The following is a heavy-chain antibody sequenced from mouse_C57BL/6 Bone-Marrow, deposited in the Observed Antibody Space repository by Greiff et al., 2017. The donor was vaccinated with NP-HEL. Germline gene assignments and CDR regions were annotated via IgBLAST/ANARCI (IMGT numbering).Heavy chain of an antibody. CDR1: GYTFTSYW. V-gene: IGHV1-59*01. CDR2: IDPSDSYT. D-gene: IGHD1-3*01. Sequence: QVQLQQPGAELVRPGTSVKLSCKASGYTFTSYWMHWVKQRPGQGLKWIGVIDPSDSYTNYNQKFKGKATLTVDTSSSTAYMQLSSLTSEDSAVYYCARELPYWYFDVWGTGTTVTVSS. J-gene: IGHJ1*03. CDR3: ARELPYWYFDV.